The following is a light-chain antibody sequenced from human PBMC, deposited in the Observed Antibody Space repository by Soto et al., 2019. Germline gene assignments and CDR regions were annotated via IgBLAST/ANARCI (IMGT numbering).Light chain of an antibody. V-gene: IGKV3-20*01. Sequence: EIVLTQSPGTLSLSPGETATLSCRASQRVPSSHLAWYQQRPGQAPRLLIFGATTRATGIPDRFSRSGSGTDFTLTISRLEPEDFAMYYCQQCGGSPTFGQGTKVDIK. CDR3: QQCGGSPT. CDR2: GAT. CDR1: QRVPSSH. J-gene: IGKJ1*01.